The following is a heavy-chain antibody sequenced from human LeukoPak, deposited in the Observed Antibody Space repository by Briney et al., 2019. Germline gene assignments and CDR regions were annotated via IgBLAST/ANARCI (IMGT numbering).Heavy chain of an antibody. CDR1: GFTVSSNY. CDR2: IYSGGST. J-gene: IGHJ4*02. Sequence: PGGSLRLSCAASGFTVSSNYMSWVRQAPGKGLEWVSVIYSGGSTYYADSVKGRFTISRDTSKNTLYFQMNSLRAEDTAVYYCARTRGRHFDYWGQGTLVTVSS. V-gene: IGHV3-53*01. CDR3: ARTRGRHFDY.